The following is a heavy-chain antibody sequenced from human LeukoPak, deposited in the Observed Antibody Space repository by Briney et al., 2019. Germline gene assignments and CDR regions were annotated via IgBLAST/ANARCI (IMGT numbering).Heavy chain of an antibody. V-gene: IGHV4-34*01. J-gene: IGHJ4*02. CDR3: ARGPSPNGDPFDS. D-gene: IGHD4-17*01. CDR2: INHSGDA. CDR1: GGSFRGYY. Sequence: SETLSLTCAVYGGSFRGYYWSWIRQPPREGVERIGQINHSGDALYDPPRKSRVTITLVTSTRHFSPRLSPVSPPDTAVYYCARGPSPNGDPFDSWGQGTLVAVTS.